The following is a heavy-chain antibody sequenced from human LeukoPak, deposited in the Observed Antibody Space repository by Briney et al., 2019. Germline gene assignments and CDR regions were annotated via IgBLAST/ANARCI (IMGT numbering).Heavy chain of an antibody. Sequence: GGSLRLSCAASGFTVSSNYMSWVRQAPGKGLEWVSSISGTGGSTYYADSVKGRFTISRDKSNNTLFLQMNSLRAEDTAVYYCAKVGTGHYFDYWGQGTLVTVSS. J-gene: IGHJ4*02. D-gene: IGHD1-1*01. CDR1: GFTVSSNY. V-gene: IGHV3-23*01. CDR2: ISGTGGST. CDR3: AKVGTGHYFDY.